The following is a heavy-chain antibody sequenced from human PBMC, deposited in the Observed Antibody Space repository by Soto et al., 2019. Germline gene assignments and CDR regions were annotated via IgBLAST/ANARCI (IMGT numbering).Heavy chain of an antibody. V-gene: IGHV1-18*04. D-gene: IGHD2-15*01. CDR3: ARDGNIVVVVAATTYYGMDV. Sequence: ASVKVSCKASGYTFTSYGISWVRQAPGQGLEWMGWISAYNGNTNYAQKLQGRVTMTTDTSTSTAYMELRSLRSDDTVVYYCARDGNIVVVVAATTYYGMDVWGQGTTVTSP. CDR1: GYTFTSYG. CDR2: ISAYNGNT. J-gene: IGHJ6*02.